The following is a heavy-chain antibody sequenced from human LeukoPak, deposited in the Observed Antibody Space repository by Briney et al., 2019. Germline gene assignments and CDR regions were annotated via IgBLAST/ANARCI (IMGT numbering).Heavy chain of an antibody. V-gene: IGHV4-34*01. Sequence: PSETLSLTCTVSGGSISSYYWSWIRQPPGKGLEWIGEINHSGSTNYNPSLKSRVTISVDTSKNQFSLKLSSVTAADTAVYYCARGGSGWYLYYFDYWGQGTLVTVSS. D-gene: IGHD6-19*01. CDR1: GGSISSYY. CDR3: ARGGSGWYLYYFDY. CDR2: INHSGST. J-gene: IGHJ4*02.